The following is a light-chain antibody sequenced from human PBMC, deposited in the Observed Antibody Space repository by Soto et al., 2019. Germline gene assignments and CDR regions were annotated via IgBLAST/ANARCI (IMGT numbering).Light chain of an antibody. J-gene: IGKJ4*01. V-gene: IGKV3-11*01. CDR3: QQRNNWPPVT. CDR1: QTVRNNY. Sequence: EFVLTQSPGTLSLSPGERATLSCRAIQTVRNNYLAWYQQKPGQAPRLLIYDASNRATGIPARFSGSGSGTDFTLTISSLEPEDFAVYYCQQRNNWPPVTFGGGTKVDIK. CDR2: DAS.